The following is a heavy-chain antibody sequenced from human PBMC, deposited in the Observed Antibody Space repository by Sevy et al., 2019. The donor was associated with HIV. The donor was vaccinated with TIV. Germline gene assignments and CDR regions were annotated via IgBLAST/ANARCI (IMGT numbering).Heavy chain of an antibody. CDR2: ITWDGGSP. Sequence: GGSLRLSCTASGFTFDDYTMDWVRQAPGKGLEWVSSITWDGGSPYYADSVKDRFTISRDNSKNCLYLQMNSLRPEDTALYPSAKDIAGEGSGSYYFNYWGQGTLVTVSS. CDR3: AKDIAGEGSGSYYFNY. CDR1: GFTFDDYT. D-gene: IGHD3-10*01. V-gene: IGHV3-43D*03. J-gene: IGHJ4*02.